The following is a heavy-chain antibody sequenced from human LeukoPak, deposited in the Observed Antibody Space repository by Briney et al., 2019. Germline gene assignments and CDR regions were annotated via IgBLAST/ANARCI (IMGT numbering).Heavy chain of an antibody. J-gene: IGHJ4*02. CDR3: VRTNPWDLTYYFDY. CDR1: GGSFSGYY. D-gene: IGHD1-14*01. CDR2: INHSGST. Sequence: SETLSLTCAVYGGSFSGYYWSWIRQPPGKGLEWIGEINHSGSTNYNPSLKSRVTISVDTSKNQFSLKLSSVTAADTAVYYCVRTNPWDLTYYFDYWGQGALVTVSS. V-gene: IGHV4-34*01.